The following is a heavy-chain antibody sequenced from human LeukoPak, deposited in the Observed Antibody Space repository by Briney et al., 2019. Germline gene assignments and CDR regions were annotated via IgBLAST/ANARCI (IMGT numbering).Heavy chain of an antibody. J-gene: IGHJ4*02. CDR3: AKGVGDYGDYLHDY. Sequence: SGGSLRLSCAASGFTFSTYAMSWVGQAPGKALEWVSAISGSGGSTYYAESMNCRFTISSDNSKNTLYLQMNSLRAEDTAVYYCAKGVGDYGDYLHDYWGQGTLVTVSS. CDR1: GFTFSTYA. V-gene: IGHV3-23*01. D-gene: IGHD4-17*01. CDR2: ISGSGGST.